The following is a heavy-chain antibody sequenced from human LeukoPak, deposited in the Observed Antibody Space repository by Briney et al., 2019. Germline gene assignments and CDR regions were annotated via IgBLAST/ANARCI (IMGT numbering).Heavy chain of an antibody. CDR3: ARHGWRWLQLSSFDY. D-gene: IGHD5-24*01. J-gene: IGHJ4*02. CDR1: GGSFSGYY. CDR2: INHSGST. Sequence: PSETLSLTCAVYGGSFSGYYWSWIRQPPGKGLEWIGEINHSGSTNYNPSLKSRVTISVDTSKNQFSLKLSSVTAADTAVYYCARHGWRWLQLSSFDYWGQGTLVTVSS. V-gene: IGHV4-34*01.